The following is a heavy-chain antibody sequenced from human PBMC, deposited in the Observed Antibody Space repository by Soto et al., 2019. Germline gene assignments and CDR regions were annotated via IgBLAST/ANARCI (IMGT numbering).Heavy chain of an antibody. Sequence: GGSLRLSCAASGFTFSSYWMSWVRQAPGKGLEWVANIKQDGSEKYYVDSVKGRFTISRDNAKNSLYLQMNSLRAEDTVVYYCARDLYCSGGSCDATTFDYWGQGTLVTVSS. D-gene: IGHD2-15*01. CDR2: IKQDGSEK. J-gene: IGHJ4*02. V-gene: IGHV3-7*01. CDR1: GFTFSSYW. CDR3: ARDLYCSGGSCDATTFDY.